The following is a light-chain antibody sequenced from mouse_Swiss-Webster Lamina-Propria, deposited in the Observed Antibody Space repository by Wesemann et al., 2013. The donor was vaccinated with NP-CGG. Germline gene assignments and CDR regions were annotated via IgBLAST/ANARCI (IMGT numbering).Light chain of an antibody. V-gene: IGKV8-30*01. CDR2: WAS. J-gene: IGKJ2*01. CDR1: QSLLNSGNQKNY. Sequence: DIVMSQSPSSLAVSVGEKVTMSCKSSQSLLNSGNQKNYLAWYQQKPGQSPKLLIYWASTRESGVPDRFTGSGSGTDFTLTISSVQAEDLAVYYCQQHYSTPYTFGGGTKLEIK. CDR3: QQHYSTPYT.